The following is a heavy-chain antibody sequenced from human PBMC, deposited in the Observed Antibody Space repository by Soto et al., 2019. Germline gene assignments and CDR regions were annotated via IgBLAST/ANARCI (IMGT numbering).Heavy chain of an antibody. J-gene: IGHJ4*02. Sequence: GGSLRLSCAASGFTFSSYWMSWVRQAPGKGLEWVANIKQDGSEKYYVDSVKGRFTISRDNAKNSLYLQMNSLRAEDTAVYYCASGIVVVPAAPPPADYWGQGTLVTVSS. CDR3: ASGIVVVPAAPPPADY. D-gene: IGHD2-2*01. V-gene: IGHV3-7*01. CDR1: GFTFSSYW. CDR2: IKQDGSEK.